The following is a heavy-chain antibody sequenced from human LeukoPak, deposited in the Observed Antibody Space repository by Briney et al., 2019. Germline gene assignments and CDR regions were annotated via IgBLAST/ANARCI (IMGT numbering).Heavy chain of an antibody. D-gene: IGHD6-19*01. CDR3: ARSVSSGWYAFDS. V-gene: IGHV4-59*12. J-gene: IGHJ4*02. CDR2: IYYSGST. CDR1: AASMKTYY. Sequence: SETLSLTCTVSAASMKTYYWTWIRQPPGKGLEWIGYIYYSGSTNYNPSLKSRVTMSVDTSKNQFSLKLSSVTAADTAIYYCARSVSSGWYAFDSWGQGTLVTVSS.